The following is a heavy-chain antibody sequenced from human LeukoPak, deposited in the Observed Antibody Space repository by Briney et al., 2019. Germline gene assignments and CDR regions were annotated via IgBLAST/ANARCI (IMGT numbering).Heavy chain of an antibody. V-gene: IGHV1-69*13. Sequence: SVKVSCKASGYTFTSYAISWVRQAPGQGLEWMGGIIPIFGTANYAQKFQGRVTITADESTSTAYMELSSLRSEDTAVYYCARGEVPAATWFDPWGQGTLVTVSS. J-gene: IGHJ5*02. CDR1: GYTFTSYA. CDR2: IIPIFGTA. CDR3: ARGEVPAATWFDP. D-gene: IGHD2-2*01.